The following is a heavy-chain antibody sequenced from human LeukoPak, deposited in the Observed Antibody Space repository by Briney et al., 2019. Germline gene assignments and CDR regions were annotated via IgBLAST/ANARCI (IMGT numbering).Heavy chain of an antibody. D-gene: IGHD2-2*01. CDR1: EFSFPNYA. J-gene: IGHJ4*02. V-gene: IGHV3-23*01. Sequence: GGSLRLSCVGSEFSFPNYAMSWVRQAPGRGLEGVSSISGSGGGTYYEDSVKGRFTFSRDNSKNKLYLQMNSLRAEDTALYYCARDRPQYCSSVNCYVFDCWGQGTLVTVSS. CDR2: ISGSGGGT. CDR3: ARDRPQYCSSVNCYVFDC.